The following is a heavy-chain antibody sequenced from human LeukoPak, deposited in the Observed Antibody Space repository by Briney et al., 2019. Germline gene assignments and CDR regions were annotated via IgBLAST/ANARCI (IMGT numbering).Heavy chain of an antibody. D-gene: IGHD6-6*01. Sequence: GGSLRLSCAASGFTFSSYAMHWVRQAPGKGLEWVAVISYDGSNKYYADSVKGRFTISRDNSKNTLYLQMNSLRAEDTAVYYCAQRDSSSRLGDVWGKGTTVTVSS. J-gene: IGHJ6*04. CDR1: GFTFSSYA. CDR2: ISYDGSNK. V-gene: IGHV3-30*01. CDR3: AQRDSSSRLGDV.